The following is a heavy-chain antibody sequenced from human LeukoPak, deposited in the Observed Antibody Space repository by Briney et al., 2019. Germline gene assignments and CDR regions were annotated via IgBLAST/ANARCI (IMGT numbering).Heavy chain of an antibody. D-gene: IGHD5-18*01. J-gene: IGHJ4*02. V-gene: IGHV4-34*01. CDR1: GGSFSNYY. CDR2: INHSGST. Sequence: PSETLSLTCAVYGGSFSNYYWTWIRQPPGKGLEWIGEINHSGSTNYNPSLKSRVTISVDTSKNQFSLKLSSVTAADTAVYYCARRRGGRYSYDNDYWGQGTLVTVSS. CDR3: ARRRGGRYSYDNDY.